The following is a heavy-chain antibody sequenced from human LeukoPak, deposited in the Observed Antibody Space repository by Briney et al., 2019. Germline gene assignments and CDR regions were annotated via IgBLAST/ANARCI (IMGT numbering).Heavy chain of an antibody. V-gene: IGHV1-69*01. CDR2: IIPIFGTA. Sequence: ASVKVSCTASGGTFSSYAISWVRQSPGQGLEWMGGIIPIFGTANYAQKFQGRVTITADESTSTAYMELSSLRSDDTAVYYCARDSSEFRSLIPHWGQGTLVTVSS. CDR3: ARDSSEFRSLIPH. CDR1: GGTFSSYA. D-gene: IGHD2-21*01. J-gene: IGHJ1*01.